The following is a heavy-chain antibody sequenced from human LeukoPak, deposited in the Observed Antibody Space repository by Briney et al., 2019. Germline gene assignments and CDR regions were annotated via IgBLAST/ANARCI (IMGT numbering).Heavy chain of an antibody. J-gene: IGHJ4*02. CDR1: GYTFTSYY. Sequence: ASVKVSCKASGYTFTSYYLHWVRQAPGQGLEWMGIINPSGGSPTYAQKIQGRVTMTRDTSTSAVYMELSSLTSEDTAVYYCARDLYERDSSGHYGGGFDYWSQGTLVAVSS. CDR2: INPSGGSP. V-gene: IGHV1-46*01. D-gene: IGHD3-22*01. CDR3: ARDLYERDSSGHYGGGFDY.